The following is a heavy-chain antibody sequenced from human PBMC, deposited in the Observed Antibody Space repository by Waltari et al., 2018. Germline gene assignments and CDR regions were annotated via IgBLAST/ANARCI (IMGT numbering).Heavy chain of an antibody. J-gene: IGHJ4*02. CDR1: GFTVGDYA. D-gene: IGHD3-22*01. CDR3: TREPYDSSGYGNYYFDY. CDR2: IRSKAYGGTT. Sequence: EVQLVESGGGLVQPGRSLRLSCTDSGFTVGDYAMSWVRQAPGQGREWVGFIRSKAYGGTTEYAASVKGRFTISRDDSKSIAYLQMNSLKTEDTAVYYCTREPYDSSGYGNYYFDYWGQGTLVTVSS. V-gene: IGHV3-49*04.